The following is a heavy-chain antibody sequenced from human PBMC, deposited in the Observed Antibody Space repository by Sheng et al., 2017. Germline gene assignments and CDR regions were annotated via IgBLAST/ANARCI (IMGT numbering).Heavy chain of an antibody. CDR2: IYSGGST. Sequence: EVQLVESGGGLIQPGGSLRLSCAASGFTVSSNYMSWVRQAPGKGLEWVSVIYSGGSTYYADSVKGRFTISRDNSKNTLYLQMNSLRAEDTAVYYCARAPLYDFASAFDIWGQGTMVTVSS. D-gene: IGHD3-16*01. CDR1: GFTVSSNY. CDR3: ARAPLYDFASAFDI. V-gene: IGHV3-53*01. J-gene: IGHJ3*02.